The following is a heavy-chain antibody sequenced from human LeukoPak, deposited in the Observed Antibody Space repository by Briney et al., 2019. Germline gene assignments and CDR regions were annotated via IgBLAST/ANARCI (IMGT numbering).Heavy chain of an antibody. CDR3: TTRGSSGGYYFDY. J-gene: IGHJ4*02. CDR2: IKSKTDGGTA. CDR1: GFTFSNAW. V-gene: IGHV3-15*01. Sequence: PGRSLRLSCAASGFTFSNAWMSWVRQAPGEGLEWVGRIKSKTDGGTADYAAPVKGRFSISRDDSKNTLDLQMNSLKTEDTAVYYCTTRGSSGGYYFDYWGQGTLVTVSS. D-gene: IGHD2-15*01.